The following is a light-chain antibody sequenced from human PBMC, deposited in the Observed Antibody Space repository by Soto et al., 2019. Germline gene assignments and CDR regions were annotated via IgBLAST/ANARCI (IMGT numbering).Light chain of an antibody. CDR3: QQSDSFPFT. Sequence: DIQMTQSPSSVSASVGDRVTITCRASQHITIWLAWYQQKPGKAPQRLIYDASSVQSGAPARFSGSGSGTDFTRTISSLQTEDLATDDCQQSDSFPFTCGPGTKVYVK. CDR1: QHITIW. V-gene: IGKV1D-12*01. J-gene: IGKJ3*01. CDR2: DAS.